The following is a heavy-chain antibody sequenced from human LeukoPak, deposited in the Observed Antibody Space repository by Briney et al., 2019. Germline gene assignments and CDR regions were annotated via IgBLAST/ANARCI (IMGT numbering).Heavy chain of an antibody. D-gene: IGHD2-2*01. V-gene: IGHV3-23*01. J-gene: IGHJ4*02. Sequence: PGGSLRLSCAASGFTFSSYAMSWVRQAPGKGLEWVSAISGSGGSTYYADSVKGRFTISTDNSKNTLYLNMNSLRAEDTAIYYCAKDPTIVVVPVALFDYWGQGTLVTVSS. CDR1: GFTFSSYA. CDR3: AKDPTIVVVPVALFDY. CDR2: ISGSGGST.